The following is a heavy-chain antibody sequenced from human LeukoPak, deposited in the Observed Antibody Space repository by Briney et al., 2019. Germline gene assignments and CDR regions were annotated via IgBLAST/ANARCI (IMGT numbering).Heavy chain of an antibody. D-gene: IGHD3-22*01. Sequence: GASVKVSCKASGGTFSSYAISWVRQAPGQGLEWMGGIIPIFGTANYAQKFQGRVTITADESTSTAYMELSSLRSEDTAVYYCARDHDASSGYYYFDYWGQGTPVTVSS. CDR2: IIPIFGTA. J-gene: IGHJ4*02. CDR3: ARDHDASSGYYYFDY. V-gene: IGHV1-69*13. CDR1: GGTFSSYA.